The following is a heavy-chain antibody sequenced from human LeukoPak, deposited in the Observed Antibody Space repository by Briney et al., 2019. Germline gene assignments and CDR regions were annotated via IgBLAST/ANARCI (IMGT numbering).Heavy chain of an antibody. CDR3: ARGGPQYGGYVHY. CDR1: GFTFSNYA. D-gene: IGHD4/OR15-4a*01. V-gene: IGHV3-30*04. CDR2: ISYDGSNE. Sequence: GRSPRLSCAASGFTFSNYAMHWVRQAPGKGLEWVAIISYDGSNEYYGDSVKGRFTISRDNSKDTLYLQMNSLRAEDTAVYYCARGGPQYGGYVHYWGQGTLVTVSS. J-gene: IGHJ4*02.